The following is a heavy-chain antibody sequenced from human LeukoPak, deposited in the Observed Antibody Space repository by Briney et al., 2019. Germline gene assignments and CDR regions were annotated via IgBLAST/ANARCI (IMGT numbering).Heavy chain of an antibody. CDR3: ARDLSQYCSGGSCYVPFDP. J-gene: IGHJ5*02. CDR2: ISYDGSNK. Sequence: GGSLRLSCAASGFTFSNAWMSWVRQAPGKGLEWVAVISYDGSNKYYADSVKGRFTISRDNSKNTLYLQMNSLRAEDTAVYYCARDLSQYCSGGSCYVPFDPWGQGTLVTVSS. V-gene: IGHV3-30-3*01. CDR1: GFTFSNAW. D-gene: IGHD2-15*01.